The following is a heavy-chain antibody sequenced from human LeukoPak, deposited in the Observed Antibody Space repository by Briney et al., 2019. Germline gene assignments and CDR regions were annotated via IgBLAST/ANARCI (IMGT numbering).Heavy chain of an antibody. CDR3: APKLGAARPGDDAFDI. J-gene: IGHJ3*02. Sequence: SGPTLVNPTQTLTPTCTFSGFSLSTSGVGVGWIRQPPGKALEWLALIYWNDDKRYSPSLKSRLTITKDTSKNQVVLTMTNMDPVDTATYYCAPKLGAARPGDDAFDIWGQGTMVTVSS. CDR2: IYWNDDK. V-gene: IGHV2-5*01. D-gene: IGHD6-6*01. CDR1: GFSLSTSGVG.